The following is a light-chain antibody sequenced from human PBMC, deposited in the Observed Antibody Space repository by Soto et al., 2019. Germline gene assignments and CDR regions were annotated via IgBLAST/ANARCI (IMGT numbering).Light chain of an antibody. V-gene: IGKV3-11*01. CDR1: QSVSNY. J-gene: IGKJ2*01. CDR2: DAS. CDR3: QQRSNWPRFT. Sequence: EIVLTQSPATLSLSPGERATLSCRASQSVSNYLAWYPQKPGQAPRLLIYDASNRATGIPARFSGSGSGTDFTLTISSLEPEDFAVYYCQQRSNWPRFTFGQGTKVEIK.